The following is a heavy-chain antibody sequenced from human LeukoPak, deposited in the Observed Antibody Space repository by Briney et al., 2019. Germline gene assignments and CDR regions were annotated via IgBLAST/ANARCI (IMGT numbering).Heavy chain of an antibody. CDR1: GFTFSSYW. J-gene: IGHJ6*03. CDR2: IKQDGSEK. Sequence: GGSLRLSCAASGFTFSSYWMNWVRQAPGKGLEWVANIKQDGSEKYYVDSVKGRFTISRDNAKNSLYLQMNSLRAEDTAVYYCARDGVTMVRGVKVSDYYYYYMDVWGKGTTVTISS. D-gene: IGHD3-10*01. CDR3: ARDGVTMVRGVKVSDYYYYYMDV. V-gene: IGHV3-7*01.